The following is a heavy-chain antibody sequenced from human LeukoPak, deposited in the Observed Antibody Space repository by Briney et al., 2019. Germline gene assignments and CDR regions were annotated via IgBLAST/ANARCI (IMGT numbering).Heavy chain of an antibody. J-gene: IGHJ4*02. V-gene: IGHV3-66*01. CDR3: ARKTDSGGQGDY. D-gene: IGHD3-22*01. Sequence: GGSLRLSCAAFGFTVSVNYMSWVRQAPGKGLECVSVIYSGGNTYYADSVKGRFTISRDNSKNTLYLQMNSLRAEDTAVYYCARKTDSGGQGDYWGPGTLVTVSS. CDR2: IYSGGNT. CDR1: GFTVSVNY.